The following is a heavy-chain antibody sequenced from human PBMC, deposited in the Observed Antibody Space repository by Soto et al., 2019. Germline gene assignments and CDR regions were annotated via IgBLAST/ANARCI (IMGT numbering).Heavy chain of an antibody. CDR3: ATGAYCSGGSCSDYYYYYYGMDL. V-gene: IGHV1-58*01. D-gene: IGHD2-15*01. J-gene: IGHJ6*04. CDR2: LVVGTGNT. Sequence: ASVKVSWKTSGFTFRSSAVQWVRQARGQRLEWIGWLVVGTGNTNYAQKFQQRVTISSDRSTNTVSMELSSLTSEDTAVYYCATGAYCSGGSCSDYYYYYYGMDLWG. CDR1: GFTFRSSA.